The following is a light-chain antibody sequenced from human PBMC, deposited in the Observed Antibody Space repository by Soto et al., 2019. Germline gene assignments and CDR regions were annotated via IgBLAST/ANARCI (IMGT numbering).Light chain of an antibody. CDR1: QSISSW. CDR2: KAS. Sequence: DIQMTQSPSTLSASVGDMVTSTCRASQSISSWLAWYQQKPGKAPKLLIYKASSLESGVPSRFSGSGSGTEFTLTISSLQPDDFATYYCQQYNSYSWTFGQGTKVDIK. CDR3: QQYNSYSWT. V-gene: IGKV1-5*03. J-gene: IGKJ1*01.